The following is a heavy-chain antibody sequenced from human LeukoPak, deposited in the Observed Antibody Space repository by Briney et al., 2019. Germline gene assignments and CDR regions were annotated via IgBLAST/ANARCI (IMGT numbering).Heavy chain of an antibody. CDR3: ASSMAFGYAFDI. D-gene: IGHD3-10*01. J-gene: IGHJ3*02. CDR1: GFTFSSYS. V-gene: IGHV3-48*01. Sequence: PGGSLRLSCAASGFTFSSYSMNWVRQAPRKGLEWVSYISSSSSTIYYADSVKGRFTISRDNAKNSLYLQMNSLRAEDTAVYYCASSMAFGYAFDIWGQGTMVTVSS. CDR2: ISSSSSTI.